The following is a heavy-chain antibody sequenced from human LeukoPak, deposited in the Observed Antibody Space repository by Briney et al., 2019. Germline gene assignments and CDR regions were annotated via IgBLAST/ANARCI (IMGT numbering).Heavy chain of an antibody. CDR3: ASTIQEQYFDY. CDR2: IYHSGST. Sequence: SETLSLTCTVSGYSISSGYYWGWIRPPPGKGLEWIGSIYHSGSTYYNPSLKSRVTISVDTSKNQFSLKLSSVTAADTAVYYCASTIQEQYFDYWGQGTLVTVSS. J-gene: IGHJ4*02. CDR1: GYSISSGYY. V-gene: IGHV4-38-2*02. D-gene: IGHD1-26*01.